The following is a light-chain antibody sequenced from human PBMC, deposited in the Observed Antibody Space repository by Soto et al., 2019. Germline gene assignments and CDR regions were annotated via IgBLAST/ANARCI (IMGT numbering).Light chain of an antibody. CDR3: QHRSK. CDR2: AAS. V-gene: IGKV3-11*01. CDR1: QSINYY. Sequence: EIVLTQSPATLSFFPGERATLSCRASQSINYYLAWYQQKPGQAPRLLMSAASNRATGIPARFSGSGSGTDFTLTISSREPEDFAVYYCQHRSKFGGGTKVEIK. J-gene: IGKJ4*02.